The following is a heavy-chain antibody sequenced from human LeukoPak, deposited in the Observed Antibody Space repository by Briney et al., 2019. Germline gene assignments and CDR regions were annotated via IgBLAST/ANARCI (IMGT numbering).Heavy chain of an antibody. J-gene: IGHJ1*01. CDR1: GDSVSSNSAT. Sequence: QTLSLTCAISGDSVSSNSATWNWIRPSPSRGLEWLGRTYYRSKWYKYYAVSVKGRITINPDTSKNQFSLQLNSVTPEDTAVYYCARGPSYFQHWGQGTLVTVSS. CDR2: TYYRSKWYK. V-gene: IGHV6-1*01. CDR3: ARGPSYFQH.